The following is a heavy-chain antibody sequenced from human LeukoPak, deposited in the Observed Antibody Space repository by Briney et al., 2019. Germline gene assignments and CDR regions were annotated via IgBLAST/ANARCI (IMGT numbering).Heavy chain of an antibody. CDR3: ARDHYNSSGYGYYFDS. Sequence: PGGSLRLSCAASGFTFSSYEMNWVRQAPGKGLEWVATLEQDGSEKYYVDSVKGRFIIFRDNAKNSLYLQMNSLRAEDTAVYYCARDHYNSSGYGYYFDSWGQGTLVTVSS. V-gene: IGHV3-7*01. CDR1: GFTFSSYE. D-gene: IGHD3-22*01. J-gene: IGHJ4*02. CDR2: LEQDGSEK.